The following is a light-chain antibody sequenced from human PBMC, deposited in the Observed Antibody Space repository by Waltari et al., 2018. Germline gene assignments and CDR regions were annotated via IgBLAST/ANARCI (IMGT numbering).Light chain of an antibody. CDR2: WAS. CDR3: QQHYSSPPT. CDR1: QSVLYNSNNKNH. J-gene: IGKJ1*01. Sequence: DIVMTQSPDSLAVSLGERATIHCQSSQSVLYNSNNKNHLAWYQQKPGQPPKLLIYWASTRESGVPDRFSGSGSGTDFTLTITSLQAEDVAVYYCQQHYSSPPTFGQGTKVEIK. V-gene: IGKV4-1*01.